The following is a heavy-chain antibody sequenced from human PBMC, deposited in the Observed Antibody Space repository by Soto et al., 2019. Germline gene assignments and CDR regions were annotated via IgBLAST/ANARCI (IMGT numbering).Heavy chain of an antibody. Sequence: PGGSLRLSCAASGFTFSSYGMHWVRQAPGKGLEWVAVISYDGSNKYYADSVKGRFTISRDNSKNTLYLQMNSLRAEDTAVYYCAKDGPTELERPLLYYGYFDYWGQGTLVTVSS. CDR3: AKDGPTELERPLLYYGYFDY. CDR2: ISYDGSNK. D-gene: IGHD2-2*02. V-gene: IGHV3-30*18. J-gene: IGHJ4*02. CDR1: GFTFSSYG.